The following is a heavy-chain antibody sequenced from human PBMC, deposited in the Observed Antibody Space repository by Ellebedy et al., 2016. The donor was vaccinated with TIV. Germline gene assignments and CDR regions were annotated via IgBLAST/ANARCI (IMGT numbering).Heavy chain of an antibody. V-gene: IGHV4-59*12. CDR1: GGSISSYY. Sequence: MPSETLSLTCTVSGGSISSYYWSWIRQPPGKGLEWIGYIYYSGSTNYNPSLKSRVTISIDTSKNQFSLKLSSVTAADTAVYYCARGDCGRYCTNGALDYWGQGTLVTVSS. CDR2: IYYSGST. CDR3: ARGDCGRYCTNGALDY. D-gene: IGHD2-8*01. J-gene: IGHJ4*02.